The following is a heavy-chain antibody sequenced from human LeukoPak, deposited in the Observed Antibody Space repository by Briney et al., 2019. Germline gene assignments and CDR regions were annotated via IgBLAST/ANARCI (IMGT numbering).Heavy chain of an antibody. CDR1: GYTFTGYY. Sequence: AXXKVSCKASGYTFTGYYMHWVRQAPGQGLEWMGRINPNSGGTNYAQKFQGRVTMTRDTSISTAYMELSRLRSDDTAVYYCATDYDYVWGSYRLSYWGQGTLVTVSS. CDR2: INPNSGGT. J-gene: IGHJ4*02. CDR3: ATDYDYVWGSYRLSY. D-gene: IGHD3-16*02. V-gene: IGHV1-2*06.